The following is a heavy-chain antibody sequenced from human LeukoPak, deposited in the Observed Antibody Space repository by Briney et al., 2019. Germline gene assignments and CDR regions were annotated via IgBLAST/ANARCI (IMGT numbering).Heavy chain of an antibody. CDR2: ISGSGGST. Sequence: QSGGSLRLSCAASGFTFSSYAMSWVRQAPGKGLEWVSAISGSGGSTYYADSVKGRFTISRDNSKNTLYLQMNSLRAEDTAVYYCANAGSGYSSGWVQREYDYWGQGTLVTVSS. J-gene: IGHJ4*02. D-gene: IGHD6-19*01. V-gene: IGHV3-23*01. CDR3: ANAGSGYSSGWVQREYDY. CDR1: GFTFSSYA.